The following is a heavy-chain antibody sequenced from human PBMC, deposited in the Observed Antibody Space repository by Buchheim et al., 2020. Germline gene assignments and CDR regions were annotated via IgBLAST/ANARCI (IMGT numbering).Heavy chain of an antibody. Sequence: QVQLVESGGGVVQPGRSLRLSCATSGFTFTTYGFHWVRQAPGKGLEWVAVIWYDGSKQFYADSVKGRFSVSRNNSNNTLYLQMNSLRAEDTAVYYCASDILGQGNYDDYWGQGTL. CDR2: IWYDGSKQ. CDR1: GFTFTTYG. CDR3: ASDILGQGNYDDY. J-gene: IGHJ4*02. V-gene: IGHV3-33*01. D-gene: IGHD7-27*01.